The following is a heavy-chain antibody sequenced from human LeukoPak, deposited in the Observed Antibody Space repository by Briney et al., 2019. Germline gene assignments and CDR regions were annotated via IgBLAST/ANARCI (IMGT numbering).Heavy chain of an antibody. CDR1: GFSFSAYG. CDR2: ISSSGSHR. V-gene: IGHV3-21*01. J-gene: IGHJ5*02. CDR3: ARVSTARVTPNGFAP. Sequence: PGESLTLSCAASGFSFSAYGLNWVRQAPGKGLEWVSFISSSGSHRYYADSAKGRFTISRDNAKNSLYLQMNYLRAEDTAIYYCARVSTARVTPNGFAPGGQETLAPVSS.